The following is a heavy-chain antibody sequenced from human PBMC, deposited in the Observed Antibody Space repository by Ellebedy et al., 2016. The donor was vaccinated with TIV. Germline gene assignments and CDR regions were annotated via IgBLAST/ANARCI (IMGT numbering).Heavy chain of an antibody. J-gene: IGHJ4*02. Sequence: GGSLRLSCAVSGFGVSANYLSWVRQAPGKGLEWVSIIFSAGTTYHADSVKGQFTISRDTSKNMVYLQMNSLRAEDTAVYYCARVDRGLAFDYWGRGTLVTVSS. CDR1: GFGVSANY. D-gene: IGHD3-22*01. CDR2: IFSAGTT. CDR3: ARVDRGLAFDY. V-gene: IGHV3-53*01.